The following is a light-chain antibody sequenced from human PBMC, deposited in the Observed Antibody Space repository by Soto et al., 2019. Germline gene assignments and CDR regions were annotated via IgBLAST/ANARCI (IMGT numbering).Light chain of an antibody. Sequence: DIQMTQSPSSLSASVGDRVTITCRASQGISNYLAWYQQKPGKVPKLLIYAASTLQSGVPSRFSGSGSGTDFTLTISSLQPEDVATYYCQKYNSALPMYNFGQGTKVDIK. J-gene: IGKJ2*01. V-gene: IGKV1-27*01. CDR2: AAS. CDR3: QKYNSALPMYN. CDR1: QGISNY.